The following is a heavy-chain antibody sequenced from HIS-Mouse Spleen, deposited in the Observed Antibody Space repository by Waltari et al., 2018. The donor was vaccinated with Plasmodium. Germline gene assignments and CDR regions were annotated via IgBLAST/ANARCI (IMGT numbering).Heavy chain of an antibody. V-gene: IGHV1-46*03. CDR3: ARDEPNYGGNSGLFDY. D-gene: IGHD4-17*01. CDR1: GYTFTSYY. CDR2: NNPSGGST. J-gene: IGHJ4*02. Sequence: QVQLVQSGAEVKKPGASVKVSCKASGYTFTSYYMHWVRQAPGQGLEWMGTNNPSGGSTSYAQKFQGRVTMTRDTSTSTVYMELSSLRSEDTAVYYCARDEPNYGGNSGLFDYWGQGTLVTVSS.